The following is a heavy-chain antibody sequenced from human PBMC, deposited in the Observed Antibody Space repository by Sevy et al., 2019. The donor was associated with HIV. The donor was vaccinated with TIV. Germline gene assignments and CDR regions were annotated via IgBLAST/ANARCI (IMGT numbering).Heavy chain of an antibody. CDR2: ISYDGSNK. Sequence: GGSLRLSCAASGLTFSSYAMHWVRQAPGKGLEWVAVISYDGSNKYYADSVKGRFTISRDNSKNTLYLQMNSLRAEDTAVYYCAREHPSSICSGGSCYPDGYFDYWGQGTLVTVSS. J-gene: IGHJ4*02. V-gene: IGHV3-30-3*01. D-gene: IGHD2-15*01. CDR1: GLTFSSYA. CDR3: AREHPSSICSGGSCYPDGYFDY.